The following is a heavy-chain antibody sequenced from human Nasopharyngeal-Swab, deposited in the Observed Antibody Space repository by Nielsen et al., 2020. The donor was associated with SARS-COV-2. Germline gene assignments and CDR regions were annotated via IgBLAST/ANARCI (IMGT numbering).Heavy chain of an antibody. CDR2: IYYSGST. CDR1: GGSISSYY. D-gene: IGHD3/OR15-3a*01. CDR3: ARGRGTRSYFDY. Sequence: SETLSLTCTVSGGSISSYYWSWIRQPPGKGLEWIGYIYYSGSTNYNPSLKSRVTISVDTSKNQLSLKLTSVTAADTAVYYCARGRGTRSYFDYWGQGTQVTVFS. J-gene: IGHJ4*02. V-gene: IGHV4-59*01.